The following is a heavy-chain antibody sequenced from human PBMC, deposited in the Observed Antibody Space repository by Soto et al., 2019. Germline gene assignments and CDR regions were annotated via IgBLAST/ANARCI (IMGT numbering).Heavy chain of an antibody. V-gene: IGHV3-9*01. J-gene: IGHJ4*02. CDR3: GKSQDIAVVPAAPVFDH. CDR2: ISWNRGTI. Sequence: EVQLVESGGGLVRPGGSRRLSCVASGFTFDDYGMHWVRQVPGNGLEWVAGISWNRGTIGYADSVRGSFTISRDNAKNSLFPQRTSLRTEATAIYYCGKSQDIAVVPAAPVFDHWSQGMMVTGSS. CDR1: GFTFDDYG. D-gene: IGHD2-2*01.